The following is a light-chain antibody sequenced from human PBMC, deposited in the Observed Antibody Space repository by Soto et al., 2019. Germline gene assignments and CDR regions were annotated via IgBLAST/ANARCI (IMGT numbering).Light chain of an antibody. Sequence: IQMTQSPSTQSASLGDRVTITCRASQSISSWLAWYQQKPGKAPKLLIYDASSLESGVPSRFSVSGSGTEFTLTISSTQPDDLATYYCPHYHEYWFGQGTKVDIK. CDR1: QSISSW. J-gene: IGKJ1*01. V-gene: IGKV1-5*01. CDR3: PHYHEYW. CDR2: DAS.